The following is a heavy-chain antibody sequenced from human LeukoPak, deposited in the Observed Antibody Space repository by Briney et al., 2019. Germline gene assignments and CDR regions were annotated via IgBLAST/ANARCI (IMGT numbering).Heavy chain of an antibody. Sequence: GGSLRLSCAASGFTFSSKWMSWVRQAPGKGLEWVGNIQPDGSEGYPVDSVKGRFTISRDNSKNTLYLQMNSLRAEDTAVYHCARDMYSSGWHVRGSAFDIWGQGTMVTVSS. V-gene: IGHV3-7*01. D-gene: IGHD6-19*01. CDR2: IQPDGSEG. CDR3: ARDMYSSGWHVRGSAFDI. J-gene: IGHJ3*02. CDR1: GFTFSSKW.